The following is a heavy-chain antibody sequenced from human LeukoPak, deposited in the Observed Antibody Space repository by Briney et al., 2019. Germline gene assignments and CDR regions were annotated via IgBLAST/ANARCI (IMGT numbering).Heavy chain of an antibody. J-gene: IGHJ4*02. CDR3: AKGGTSDYGAY. V-gene: IGHV3-9*01. Sequence: GGSLRLSCAASGFTFHNSAMHWVRQAPGKGLEWVSVISWNSADIAYADSVKGRFTISGDNAKNSLYLQMNSLRPEDTALYYCAKGGTSDYGAYWGQGTLVIVSS. CDR1: GFTFHNSA. CDR2: ISWNSADI. D-gene: IGHD4-17*01.